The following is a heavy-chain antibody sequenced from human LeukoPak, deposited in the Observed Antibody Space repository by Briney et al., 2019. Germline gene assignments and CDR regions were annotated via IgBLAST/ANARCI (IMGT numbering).Heavy chain of an antibody. Sequence: AGGSLRLSCAASGFSVSSNYMIWVRQAPGTGLECVSVLYSAGSAYFADSVTGRCTISRDNSKNTPYLQMNSLKPEDTAVYYCAGRGDPQWLVHGEFWGQGTLFTVSS. V-gene: IGHV3-53*01. J-gene: IGHJ4*02. CDR3: AGRGDPQWLVHGEF. CDR2: LYSAGSA. CDR1: GFSVSSNY. D-gene: IGHD6-19*01.